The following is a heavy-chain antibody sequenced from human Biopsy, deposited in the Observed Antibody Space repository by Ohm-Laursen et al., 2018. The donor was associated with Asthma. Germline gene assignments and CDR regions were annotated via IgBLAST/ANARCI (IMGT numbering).Heavy chain of an antibody. V-gene: IGHV4-30-4*01. CDR1: GASIKTDDHY. J-gene: IGHJ4*02. CDR2: IHYSGST. D-gene: IGHD3-22*01. CDR3: ARIPRRSGSYFVDY. Sequence: PSETLSLTCTVSGASIKTDDHYWSWLRQPPGKGLEWFGFIHYSGSTSYNPSLKGGVTISVDTSKNQFSLKLSSVTAADTAMYYCARIPRRSGSYFVDYWGQGTLVTVSS.